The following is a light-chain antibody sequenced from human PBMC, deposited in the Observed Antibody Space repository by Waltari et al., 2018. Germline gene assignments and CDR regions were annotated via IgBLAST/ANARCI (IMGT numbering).Light chain of an antibody. CDR1: SGYSSNV. J-gene: IGLJ3*02. Sequence: QLVLTQSPSASASLGASVKLTCTLSSGYSSNVIAWLQQQPEKGPRSLMKVKSDGSHSKGDEIPDRFSGSSSGAERYLTISNLQSEDEADYYCQTGGHGTWVFGGGTKLTVL. CDR3: QTGGHGTWV. V-gene: IGLV4-69*01. CDR2: VKSDGSH.